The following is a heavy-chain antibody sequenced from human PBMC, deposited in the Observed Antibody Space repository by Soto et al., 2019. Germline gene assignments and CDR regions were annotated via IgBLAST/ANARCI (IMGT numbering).Heavy chain of an antibody. CDR3: ARDYSSSSFPYYYYGMDV. CDR1: GFTFSSYG. V-gene: IGHV3-33*01. Sequence: GGSLRLSCAASGFTFSSYGMHWVRQAPGKGLEWVAVIWYDGSNKYYADSVKGRFTISRGNSKNTLYLQMNSLRAEDTAVYYCARDYSSSSFPYYYYGMDVWGQGTTVTVSS. CDR2: IWYDGSNK. D-gene: IGHD6-6*01. J-gene: IGHJ6*02.